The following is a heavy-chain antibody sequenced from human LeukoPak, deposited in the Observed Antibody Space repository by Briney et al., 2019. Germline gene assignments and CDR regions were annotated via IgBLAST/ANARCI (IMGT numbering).Heavy chain of an antibody. CDR1: GYTFTGHY. CDR3: ARDRLRFLEWLSSPGAFDI. V-gene: IGHV1-2*02. CDR2: INPNSGGT. J-gene: IGHJ3*02. Sequence: ASVKVSRKASGYTFTGHYMHWVRQAPGQGLEWVGWINPNSGGTNYAQKFQGRVTMTRDTSISTAYMELSRLRSDDTAVYYCARDRLRFLEWLSSPGAFDIWGQGTMVTVSS. D-gene: IGHD3-3*01.